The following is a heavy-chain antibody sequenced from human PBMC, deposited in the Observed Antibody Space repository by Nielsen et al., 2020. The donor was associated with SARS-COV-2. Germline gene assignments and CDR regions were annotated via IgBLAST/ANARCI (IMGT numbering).Heavy chain of an antibody. CDR3: ATHWPSNWYSDF. D-gene: IGHD2-21*01. CDR2: IDPRDSYT. CDR1: GYSSSNSW. V-gene: IGHV5-10-1*01. J-gene: IGHJ4*02. Sequence: GESLKISCQASGYSSSNSWITWMRQTPGKGLEWIGRIDPRDSYTNYSPSFKGHVTMSVDKSRTTSGRTTAYLQLRSLEASDTAVFYCATHWPSNWYSDFWCQGTLVTVSS.